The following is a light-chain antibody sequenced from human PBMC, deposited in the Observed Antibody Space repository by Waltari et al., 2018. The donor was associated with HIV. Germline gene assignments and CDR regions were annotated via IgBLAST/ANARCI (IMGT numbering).Light chain of an antibody. J-gene: IGLJ2*01. CDR1: SSNIGAGYD. V-gene: IGLV1-40*01. Sequence: QSVLTQPPSVSGAPGQRVTISCTGSSSNIGAGYDVHWYQQLPGTAPQLLIYGTSHPPSGVPDRISGSKSGTSASLAITGLQAEDEADYYCQSYDSSLSGVVFGGGTKLTVL. CDR3: QSYDSSLSGVV. CDR2: GTS.